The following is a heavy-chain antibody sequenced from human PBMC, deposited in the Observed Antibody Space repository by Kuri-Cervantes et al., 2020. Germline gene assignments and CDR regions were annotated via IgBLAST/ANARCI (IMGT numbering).Heavy chain of an antibody. J-gene: IGHJ4*02. CDR3: AREMTTVTTTLDY. D-gene: IGHD4-17*01. V-gene: IGHV4-39*02. CDR2: IYYSGST. Sequence: ESLKISCTVSGGSISSSSYYWGWIRQPPGKGLEWIGSIYYSGSTYYNPSLKSRVTISVDTSKNQFSLKLSSVTAADTAVYYCAREMTTVTTTLDYWGQGTLVTVSS. CDR1: GGSISSSSYY.